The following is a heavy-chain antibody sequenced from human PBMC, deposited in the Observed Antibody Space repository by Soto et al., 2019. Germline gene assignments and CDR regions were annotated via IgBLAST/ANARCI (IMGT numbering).Heavy chain of an antibody. V-gene: IGHV5-51*01. CDR1: GHLFNNHW. D-gene: IGHD3-10*01. J-gene: IGHJ5*02. Sequence: VQLVQSGAEVKKPGESLKISCKGPGHLFNNHWIGWVRQTPGKGLEWMGLIFTRDSETKTSPSFQGHVSFSVDNSINTVYLQWTSLKTTDTGIYFCARGYFDSGHGYDLWGQGTLVTVSS. CDR2: IFTRDSET. CDR3: ARGYFDSGHGYDL.